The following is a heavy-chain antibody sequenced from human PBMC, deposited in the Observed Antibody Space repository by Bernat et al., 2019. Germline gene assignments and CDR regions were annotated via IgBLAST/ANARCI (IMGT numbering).Heavy chain of an antibody. J-gene: IGHJ4*01. CDR3: EEPRAVIVSPFDY. D-gene: IGHD3-16*02. V-gene: IGHV3-23*01. CDR2: ISGSGGST. Sequence: EVQLLESGGGLVQPGGSLRLSCAASGFTFSSYAMSWVRQAPGKGLEWVSAISGSGGSTYYADSVKGRFAISRDNSKKTLYLQMNSLRAEDTGVDYCEEPRAVIVSPFDYWGHGTLVTVSS. CDR1: GFTFSSYA.